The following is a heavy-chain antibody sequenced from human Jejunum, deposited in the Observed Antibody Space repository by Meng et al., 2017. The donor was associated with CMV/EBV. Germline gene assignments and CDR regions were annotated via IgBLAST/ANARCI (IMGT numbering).Heavy chain of an antibody. D-gene: IGHD5-18*01. J-gene: IGHJ4*02. Sequence: KSAGYIFSNNGINWVRQAPGQGLEWMGWISAYNCNTNSAQKIQGRVTMTTDTSTSTAYMELRSLRSDDTAVYYCARGGYSFGEINDYWGQGTLVTVSS. CDR2: ISAYNCNT. V-gene: IGHV1-18*01. CDR3: ARGGYSFGEINDY. CDR1: GYIFSNNG.